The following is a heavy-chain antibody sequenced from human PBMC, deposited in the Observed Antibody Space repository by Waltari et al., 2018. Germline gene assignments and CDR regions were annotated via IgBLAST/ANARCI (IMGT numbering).Heavy chain of an antibody. V-gene: IGHV3-74*01. D-gene: IGHD1-26*01. CDR2: ITSDGSTT. CDR3: SAGTVY. CDR1: GFTFPSYW. Sequence: EVQLVESGGGLVQPGGSLRLSCAAYGFTFPSYWMHWVRQAPGKGLVWLSLITSDGSTTSYGDSVKGRFTISRDNAKNTLYLQMNSLRAEDTAVYYCSAGTVYWGQGIHVTVSS. J-gene: IGHJ4*02.